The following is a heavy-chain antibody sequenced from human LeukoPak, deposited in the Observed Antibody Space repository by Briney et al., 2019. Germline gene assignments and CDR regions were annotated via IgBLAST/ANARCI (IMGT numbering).Heavy chain of an antibody. V-gene: IGHV3-66*02. J-gene: IGHJ4*02. CDR3: AKWLNYYDSSGYDY. CDR2: IYSNGVT. D-gene: IGHD3-22*01. CDR1: GFSVSDHY. Sequence: GGSLRLSCAASGFSVSDHYMIWLRQTPGKGLEWVSLIYSNGVTDYANSVKGRFTISRDNSKNTLYLQMNSLRAEDTAVYYCAKWLNYYDSSGYDYWGQGTLVTVSS.